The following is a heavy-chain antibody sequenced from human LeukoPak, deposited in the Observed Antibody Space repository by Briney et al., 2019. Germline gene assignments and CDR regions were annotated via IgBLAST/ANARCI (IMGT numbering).Heavy chain of an antibody. CDR3: TLIQGWGSGSYYRDF. Sequence: GGSLRLSCAASGFSISNDWMSWVRQAPGKGLEWVARVKSRSAGETTDYAAPVKRRFTISRDDSKNTLYLQMNSLKTEDTAVYYCTLIQGWGSGSYYRDFWGQGTLVTVSS. V-gene: IGHV3-15*01. D-gene: IGHD3-10*01. J-gene: IGHJ4*02. CDR2: VKSRSAGETT. CDR1: GFSISNDW.